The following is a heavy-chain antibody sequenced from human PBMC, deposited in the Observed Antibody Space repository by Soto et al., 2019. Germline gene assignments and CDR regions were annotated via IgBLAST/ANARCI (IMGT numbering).Heavy chain of an antibody. Sequence: EVQLLESGGGLVQPGGSLRLSCAASGFTFSSYAMSWVRQAPGKGLEWGSAISGSGGSTYYADSVKGRFTISRDNSKETLYLQMNSLRDEDTALYYCATDRFWDVVVPAAVVSGFDPWGQGTLVTVSS. CDR2: ISGSGGST. J-gene: IGHJ5*02. CDR3: ATDRFWDVVVPAAVVSGFDP. V-gene: IGHV3-23*01. CDR1: GFTFSSYA. D-gene: IGHD2-2*01.